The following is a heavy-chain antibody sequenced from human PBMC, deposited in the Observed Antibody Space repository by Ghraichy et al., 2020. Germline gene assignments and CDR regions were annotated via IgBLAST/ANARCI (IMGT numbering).Heavy chain of an antibody. J-gene: IGHJ1*01. Sequence: ASVKVSCKASGYTFSDSYMFWLRQAPGQGPERTGWLNPNSVDTTYAQKFQGRVTLTRDTSVSTAYMELTTFRSDDAAVYYCARGLSRGTNGCPEKAAEYFKFWGES. CDR3: ARGLSRGTNGCPEKAAEYFKF. CDR2: LNPNSVDT. V-gene: IGHV1-2*02. D-gene: IGHD1-14*01. CDR1: GYTFSDSY.